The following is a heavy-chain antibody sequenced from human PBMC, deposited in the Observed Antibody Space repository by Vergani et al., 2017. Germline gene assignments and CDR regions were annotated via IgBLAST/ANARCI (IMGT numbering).Heavy chain of an antibody. CDR1: GYSISGGYY. J-gene: IGHJ5*02. Sequence: QVQLQESGPGVVRPSGTLSLKCSVSGYSISGGYYWAWLRQTPGKGLEWIGQIYHSGVTHYNPSVKSRVTMSVAATKNPLSLELDSVTAADTAIYYCARTPPANDAPAWFAPWGRGIRVTVSS. D-gene: IGHD2-15*01. CDR3: ARTPPANDAPAWFAP. CDR2: IYHSGVT. V-gene: IGHV4-38-2*02.